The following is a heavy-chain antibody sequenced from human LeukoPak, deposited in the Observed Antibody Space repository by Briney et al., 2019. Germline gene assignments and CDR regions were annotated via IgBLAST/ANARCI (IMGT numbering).Heavy chain of an antibody. V-gene: IGHV4-30-4*01. CDR3: ARDMTDWWFDP. D-gene: IGHD3-9*01. CDR1: GVSISSGDYY. Sequence: PSQTLSLTCTVSGVSISSGDYYWSWIRQPPGKGLEWIGYIYYSGSTHYNPSLKSRVTISVDTSKNQFSLKLSSVTAADTAVYYCARDMTDWWFDPWGQGTLVTVSS. CDR2: IYYSGST. J-gene: IGHJ5*02.